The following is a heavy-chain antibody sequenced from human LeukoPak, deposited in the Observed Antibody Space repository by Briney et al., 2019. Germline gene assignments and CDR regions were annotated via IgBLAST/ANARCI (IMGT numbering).Heavy chain of an antibody. D-gene: IGHD3-10*01. J-gene: IGHJ5*02. Sequence: LRLSCTVSGGSISSGSYYWSWIRQPAGKGLEWIGRIYTSGSTNYNPSLKSRVTISVDTSKNQFSLKLSSVTAADTAVYYCAREAVGGSGSYSVDPWGQGTLVTVSS. CDR1: GGSISSGSYY. CDR2: IYTSGST. CDR3: AREAVGGSGSYSVDP. V-gene: IGHV4-61*02.